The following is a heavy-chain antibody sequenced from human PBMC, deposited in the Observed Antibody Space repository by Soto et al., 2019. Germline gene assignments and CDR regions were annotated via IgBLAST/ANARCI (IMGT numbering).Heavy chain of an antibody. Sequence: ASVKVSCKASGYTFTSYGISWVRQAPGQGLEWMGWVSAYNGNTNYAQKLQGRVTMTTDTSTSTAYMELRSLRSDDTAVYYCARAVLDSSGWYSDYWGQGTLVTVSS. J-gene: IGHJ4*02. CDR1: GYTFTSYG. CDR3: ARAVLDSSGWYSDY. D-gene: IGHD6-19*01. CDR2: VSAYNGNT. V-gene: IGHV1-18*01.